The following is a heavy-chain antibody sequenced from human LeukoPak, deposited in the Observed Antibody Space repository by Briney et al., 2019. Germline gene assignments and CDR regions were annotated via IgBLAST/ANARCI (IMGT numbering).Heavy chain of an antibody. CDR3: ATSSQLGSYNWFDP. CDR1: GSSFSDYY. CDR2: LDHSGST. D-gene: IGHD6-6*01. V-gene: IGHV4-34*01. J-gene: IGHJ5*02. Sequence: SETLTLTCAVYGSSFSDYYWRWIRQPPGKGLEWIGELDHSGSTKCYPSLKSPVTMSVDTYKHQFYLDLPSVAAADTDVYSSATSSQLGSYNWFDPWGQGTLVTVSS.